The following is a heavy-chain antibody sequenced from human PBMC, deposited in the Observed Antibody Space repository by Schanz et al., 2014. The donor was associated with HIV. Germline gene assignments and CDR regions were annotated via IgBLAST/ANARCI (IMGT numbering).Heavy chain of an antibody. CDR1: GFTFSTYG. D-gene: IGHD6-19*01. Sequence: QVQLVESGGGVVQPGRSLRLSCAASGFTFSTYGMHWVRQAPGKGLEWVAFISYDGSNKYYADSVKGRFTISRDNSKNTLYLQMSSLRAEDTAVYYCAKDLRHTSGPFDYRGQGTLVTVSS. CDR2: ISYDGSNK. V-gene: IGHV3-30*18. J-gene: IGHJ4*02. CDR3: AKDLRHTSGPFDY.